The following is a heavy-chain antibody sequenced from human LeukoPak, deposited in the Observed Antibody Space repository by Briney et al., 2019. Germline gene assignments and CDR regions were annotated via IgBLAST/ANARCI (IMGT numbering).Heavy chain of an antibody. J-gene: IGHJ6*02. V-gene: IGHV1-69*13. CDR3: ARFLGGSYGMDV. CDR1: GGTFSSYA. D-gene: IGHD1-26*01. CDR2: IIPIFGTA. Sequence: SVKVSCKASGGTFSSYAISWVRQAPGQGLEWMGGIIPIFGTANYAQKFQGRVTITADESTSTAYMELSSLRSEDTAVYYCARFLGGSYGMDVWGQGTTVTVSS.